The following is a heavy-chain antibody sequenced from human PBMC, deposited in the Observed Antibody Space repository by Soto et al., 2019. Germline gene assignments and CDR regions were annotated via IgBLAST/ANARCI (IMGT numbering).Heavy chain of an antibody. V-gene: IGHV3-30*18. Sequence: QVQLVESGGGVVQPGRSLRLSCAASGFTFSSYGMHWVRQAPGKGLEWVAVISYDGSNKYYADSVKGRFTISRDNSKNTLYLQMHSLRAEDTAVYYCAKGEGAAHYYYGMDVWGQGTTVTVSS. CDR1: GFTFSSYG. J-gene: IGHJ6*02. CDR3: AKGEGAAHYYYGMDV. CDR2: ISYDGSNK. D-gene: IGHD1-26*01.